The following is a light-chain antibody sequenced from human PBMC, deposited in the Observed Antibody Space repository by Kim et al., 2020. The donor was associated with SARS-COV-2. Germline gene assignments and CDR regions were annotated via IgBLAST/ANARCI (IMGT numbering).Light chain of an antibody. J-gene: IGLJ2*01. CDR1: NSDIGGYNN. V-gene: IGLV2-11*01. CDR3: CSYAGTIGV. CDR2: DVT. Sequence: QSALTQPRSVSGSPGQSVTISSTGTNSDIGGYNNVSWYQQHPGKAPKLMIYDVTKRPSGVPDRFSGSKSGNTASLTISGLQAEDEGNYYCCSYAGTIGVFGGGTQLTVL.